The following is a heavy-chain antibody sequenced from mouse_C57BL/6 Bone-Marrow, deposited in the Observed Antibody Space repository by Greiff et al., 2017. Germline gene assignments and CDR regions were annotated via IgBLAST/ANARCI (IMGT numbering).Heavy chain of an antibody. CDR1: GFTFSSYT. J-gene: IGHJ1*03. CDR2: ISGGGGNT. CDR3: SRQVTTVLATKYFDV. D-gene: IGHD1-1*01. V-gene: IGHV5-9*01. Sequence: EVKLMESGGGLVKPGGSLTLSCAASGFTFSSYTMSWVRQTPEKRLQWVAAISGGGGNTYYPDSVKGRFPISRDNDKNILYLQMSSLRSEDTALYDCSRQVTTVLATKYFDVWGTGTTVTVSS.